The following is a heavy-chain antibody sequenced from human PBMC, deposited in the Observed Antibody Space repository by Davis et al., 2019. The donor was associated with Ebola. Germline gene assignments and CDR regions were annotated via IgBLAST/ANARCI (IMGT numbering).Heavy chain of an antibody. V-gene: IGHV3-21*01. J-gene: IGHJ6*02. CDR3: AREGSMVRGVMDYYYGMDV. D-gene: IGHD3-10*01. CDR2: ISSSSSYI. CDR1: GFTFSSYS. Sequence: GESLKISRAASGFTFSSYSMNWVRQAPGKGLEWVSSISSSSSYIYYADSVKGRFTISRDNAKNSLYLQMNSLRAEDTAVYYCAREGSMVRGVMDYYYGMDVWGQGTTVTVSS.